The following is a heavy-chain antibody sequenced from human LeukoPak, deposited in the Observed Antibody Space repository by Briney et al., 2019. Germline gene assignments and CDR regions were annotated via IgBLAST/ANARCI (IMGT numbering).Heavy chain of an antibody. CDR3: ARDCISTTCYTSGFDY. J-gene: IGHJ4*02. CDR1: GYTFTSYD. CDR2: MNPNSGNT. D-gene: IGHD2-2*02. V-gene: IGHV1-8*03. Sequence: ASVKVSCKASGYTFTSYDINWVRQATGQGLEWMGWMNPNSGNTGYAQKFQGRVTITRNTSISTAYMELSSLRSDDAAVYYCARDCISTTCYTSGFDYWGQGTLVTVSS.